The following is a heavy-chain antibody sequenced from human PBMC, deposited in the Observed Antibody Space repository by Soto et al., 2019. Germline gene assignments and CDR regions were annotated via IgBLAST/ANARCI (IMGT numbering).Heavy chain of an antibody. CDR2: ISAYNGNT. CDR1: GYTFTSYG. CDR3: AREGDCSSTSCYDY. V-gene: IGHV1-18*01. J-gene: IGHJ4*02. Sequence: PSVKVSCKASGYTFTSYGISWVRQAPGQGLEWMGWISAYNGNTNYAQKLQGRVTMTTDTSTSTAYMELRSLRSDDTAVYYCAREGDCSSTSCYDYWGQGTLVTVSS. D-gene: IGHD2-2*01.